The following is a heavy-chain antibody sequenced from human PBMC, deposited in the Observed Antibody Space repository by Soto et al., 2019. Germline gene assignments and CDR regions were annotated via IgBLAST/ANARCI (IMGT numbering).Heavy chain of an antibody. CDR3: ASFIPPRGGGMDV. CDR2: ISYDGSNK. D-gene: IGHD3-10*01. Sequence: QVQLVESGGGVVKLGRSLNLSCEASGLTLRSYALNGAGRVPGKGWGWVAVISYDGSNKYYADSVKGRFTISRDNSKNTLYLQMNSLRAEDTAVYYCASFIPPRGGGMDVWGQGTTVTVSS. CDR1: GLTLRSYA. J-gene: IGHJ6*02. V-gene: IGHV3-30-3*01.